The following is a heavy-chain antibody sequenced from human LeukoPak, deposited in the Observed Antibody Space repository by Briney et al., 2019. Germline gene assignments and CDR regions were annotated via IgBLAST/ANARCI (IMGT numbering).Heavy chain of an antibody. CDR2: IGASGGST. CDR3: VKAEGYDILTGLDY. CDR1: GFTFSSYA. Sequence: GGSLRLSCATSGFTFSSYAMSWVRQAPGKGLEWVSGIGASGGSTYYADSVKGRFTISRDNSKNTLYLQMNSLRTEDTAVYYCVKAEGYDILTGLDYWGQGPLVSVS. D-gene: IGHD3-9*01. J-gene: IGHJ4*02. V-gene: IGHV3-23*01.